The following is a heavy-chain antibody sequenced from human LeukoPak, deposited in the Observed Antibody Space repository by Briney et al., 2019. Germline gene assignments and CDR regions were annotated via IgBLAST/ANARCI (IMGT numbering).Heavy chain of an antibody. CDR2: ISSNGGST. D-gene: IGHD1-26*01. J-gene: IGHJ4*02. Sequence: GGSLRLSCSASGFTFSSYAMHGVRQAPGKGLEYVSAISSNGGSTYYADSVKGRFTISRDNSKNTLYLQMSSLRAEDTAVYYCVKDRYSGSYLLDYWGQGTLVTVSS. V-gene: IGHV3-64D*09. CDR3: VKDRYSGSYLLDY. CDR1: GFTFSSYA.